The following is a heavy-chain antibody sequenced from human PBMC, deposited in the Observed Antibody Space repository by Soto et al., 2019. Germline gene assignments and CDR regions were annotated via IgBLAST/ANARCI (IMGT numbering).Heavy chain of an antibody. CDR3: TTVSYITGTPDRVDY. CDR1: GFTFSNAW. CDR2: VKSKTHGGTT. D-gene: IGHD1-1*01. V-gene: IGHV3-15*07. J-gene: IGHJ4*01. Sequence: GGSLRLSCAASGFTFSNAWINWVRQAPGKGLEWVGRVKSKTHGGTTDFTASVKGRFAISRDDSISMAFMRMNSLKVEDTVVYYCTTVSYITGTPDRVDYWGHGTLVTVSS.